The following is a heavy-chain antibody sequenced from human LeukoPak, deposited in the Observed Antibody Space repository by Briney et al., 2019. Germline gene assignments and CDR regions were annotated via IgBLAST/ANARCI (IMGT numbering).Heavy chain of an antibody. J-gene: IGHJ4*02. V-gene: IGHV3-21*01. CDR2: ISSSSSYI. D-gene: IGHD4-23*01. CDR1: GFTFSSYS. Sequence: GGSLRLSCAASGFTFSSYSMNWVRQAPGKGLEWVSSISSSSSYIYYADSVKGRFTISRDNAKNSLYLQMNSLRAEDTAVYYCARLTHDYGGNYDYWGQGTLVPVSS. CDR3: ARLTHDYGGNYDY.